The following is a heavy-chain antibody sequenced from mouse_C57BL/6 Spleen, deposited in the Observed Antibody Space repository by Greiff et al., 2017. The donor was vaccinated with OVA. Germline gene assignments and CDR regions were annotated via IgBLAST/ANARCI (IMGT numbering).Heavy chain of an antibody. CDR1: GYSITSGYY. D-gene: IGHD4-1*01. V-gene: IGHV3-6*01. Sequence: EVKLVESGPGLVKPSQSLSLTCSVTGYSITSGYYWNWIRQFPGNKLEWMGYISYDGSNNYNPSLKNRISITRDTSKNQFFLKLNSVTTEDTATYYCARELGRRAMDYWGQGTSVTVSS. CDR2: ISYDGSN. CDR3: ARELGRRAMDY. J-gene: IGHJ4*01.